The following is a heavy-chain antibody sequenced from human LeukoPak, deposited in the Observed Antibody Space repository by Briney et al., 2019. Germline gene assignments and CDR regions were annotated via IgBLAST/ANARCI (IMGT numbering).Heavy chain of an antibody. V-gene: IGHV3-33*01. CDR3: ARERIVGAKGNWFDP. CDR1: GFTFSSYG. D-gene: IGHD1-26*01. CDR2: IWYDGSNK. J-gene: IGHJ5*02. Sequence: GGSLRLSCAASGFTFSSYGMHWVRQAPGKGLEWVAVIWYDGSNKYYADSVKGRFTISRDNSKNTLYLQMNSLRAEDTAVYYCARERIVGAKGNWFDPWGQGTLVTVSS.